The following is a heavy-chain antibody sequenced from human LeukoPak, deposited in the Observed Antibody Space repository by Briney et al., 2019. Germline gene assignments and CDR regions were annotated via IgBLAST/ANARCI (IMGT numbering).Heavy chain of an antibody. Sequence: SETLSLTCTVSGGSISSGSSYWSWIRQPAGKGLEWIGRIYTSGSTNYNPSLKSRVTMSVDTSKNQFSLKLSSVTAADTAVYYCARASSSGPTNQIPNYDILTREVYFDYWGQGTLVTVSS. CDR2: IYTSGST. V-gene: IGHV4-61*02. J-gene: IGHJ4*02. CDR1: GGSISSGSSY. CDR3: ARASSSGPTNQIPNYDILTREVYFDY. D-gene: IGHD3-9*01.